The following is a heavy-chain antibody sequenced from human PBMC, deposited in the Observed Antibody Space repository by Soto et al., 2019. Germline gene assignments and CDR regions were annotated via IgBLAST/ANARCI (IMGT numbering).Heavy chain of an antibody. CDR2: ISWNSGSI. CDR3: AKPYGGWNWTQSWFDP. D-gene: IGHD1-7*01. Sequence: EVQLVESGGGLVQPGRSLRLSCAASGFTFDDYAMHWVRQAPGKGLEWVSGISWNSGSIGYADSVKGRFTISRDNAKNSLYLQMNSLRAEDTALYYCAKPYGGWNWTQSWFDPWGQGTLVTVSS. CDR1: GFTFDDYA. J-gene: IGHJ5*02. V-gene: IGHV3-9*01.